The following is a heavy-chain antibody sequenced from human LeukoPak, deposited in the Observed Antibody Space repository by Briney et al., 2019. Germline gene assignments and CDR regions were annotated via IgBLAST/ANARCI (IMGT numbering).Heavy chain of an antibody. J-gene: IGHJ4*02. CDR2: ISSSTRTI. D-gene: IGHD3-16*01. V-gene: IGHV3-48*04. CDR3: ARDGNYDYVWGSFYYFDY. CDR1: GFTFSSYR. Sequence: GGSLRLSCAASGFTFSSYRMNWVRQAPGKGLEWVSYISSSTRTIYYADSVKGRFTISRDNAKNSLYLQMNSLRAEDTAVYYCARDGNYDYVWGSFYYFDYWGQGTLVTVSS.